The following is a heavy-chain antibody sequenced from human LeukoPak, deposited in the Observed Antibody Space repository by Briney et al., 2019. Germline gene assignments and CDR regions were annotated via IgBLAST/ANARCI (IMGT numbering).Heavy chain of an antibody. CDR1: GGPFSGYY. D-gene: IGHD6-13*01. J-gene: IGHJ4*02. CDR3: ARVYSDSWPGYYFDN. V-gene: IGHV4-34*01. CDR2: INHSGNT. Sequence: SETLSLTCGVYGGPFSGYYWSWIRQPPEKGLEWIGEINHSGNTNYNPSLKSRVTISADTSKNQFSLKLSSVTAADTAVYYCARVYSDSWPGYYFDNWGQGTLVTVPS.